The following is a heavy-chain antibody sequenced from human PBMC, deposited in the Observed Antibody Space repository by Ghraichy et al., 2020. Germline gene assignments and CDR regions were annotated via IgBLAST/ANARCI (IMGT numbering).Heavy chain of an antibody. CDR1: GFIFSSYG. J-gene: IGHJ2*01. Sequence: GGSLRLSCAASGFIFSSYGMHWVRQAPGKGLEWVAVIWYDGSNKYYADSVKGRFTISRDNSKNTLYLQMNSLRAEDTAVYYCARPRGDCSGGSCYVWYFDLWGRGTLVTVSS. CDR3: ARPRGDCSGGSCYVWYFDL. D-gene: IGHD2-15*01. CDR2: IWYDGSNK. V-gene: IGHV3-33*01.